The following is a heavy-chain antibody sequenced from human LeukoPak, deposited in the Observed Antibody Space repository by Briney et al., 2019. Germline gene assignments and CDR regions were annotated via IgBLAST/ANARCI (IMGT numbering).Heavy chain of an antibody. CDR3: ARDALIVVRGDYGDYDPTPFDY. D-gene: IGHD4-17*01. CDR1: GGSISSSSYY. Sequence: PSETLSLTCTVSGGSISSSSYYWGWIRQPPGKGLEWIGSIYYGGSTYYNPSLKSRVTISVDTSKNQFSLKLSSVTAADTAVYYCARDALIVVRGDYGDYDPTPFDYWGQGTLVTVSS. V-gene: IGHV4-39*07. J-gene: IGHJ4*02. CDR2: IYYGGST.